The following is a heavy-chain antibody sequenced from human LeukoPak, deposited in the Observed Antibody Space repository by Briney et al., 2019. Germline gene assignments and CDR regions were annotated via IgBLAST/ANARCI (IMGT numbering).Heavy chain of an antibody. V-gene: IGHV1-69*13. D-gene: IGHD4-11*01. CDR1: GGTFTHSP. CDR2: FISIFGAT. Sequence: SVKVSCKASGGTFTHSPVSWVRQAPGQGLEWMGGFISIFGATTYAEKFQGRLRITVDESTNTAYMDLSSLRFEDSAVYYCARGTLTTAMYSHYYLDIWGAGTTVTVSS. CDR3: ARGTLTTAMYSHYYLDI. J-gene: IGHJ6*03.